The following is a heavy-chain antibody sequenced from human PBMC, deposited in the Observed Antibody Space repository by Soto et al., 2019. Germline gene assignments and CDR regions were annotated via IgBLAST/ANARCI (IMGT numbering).Heavy chain of an antibody. CDR1: GGSISSGGYY. CDR2: IYYAGDT. Sequence: QVQLQESGPGLVKPSETLSLTCSVSGGSISSGGYYWTWIRQHPEKGLEWIGNIYYAGDTSYNPSLRNRITLSVDLSRNHFSLKLTSVTAADTAIYYCARLNIVAQGRWFAPWGQGTLVTVSS. V-gene: IGHV4-31*03. CDR3: ARLNIVAQGRWFAP. J-gene: IGHJ5*02. D-gene: IGHD5-12*01.